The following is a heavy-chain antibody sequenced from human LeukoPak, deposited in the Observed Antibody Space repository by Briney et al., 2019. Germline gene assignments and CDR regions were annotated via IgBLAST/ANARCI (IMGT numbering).Heavy chain of an antibody. J-gene: IGHJ6*04. CDR3: AELGITMIGGV. V-gene: IGHV3-48*03. CDR1: GCTFSSYE. D-gene: IGHD3-10*02. CDR2: ISSSGSTI. Sequence: GGSLRLSCAASGCTFSSYEMNWVREAPGKGLEWVSYISSSGSTIYYADSVKGRFTISRDNAKNSLYLQMNSLRAEDTAVYYCAELGITMIGGVWGKGTTVTISS.